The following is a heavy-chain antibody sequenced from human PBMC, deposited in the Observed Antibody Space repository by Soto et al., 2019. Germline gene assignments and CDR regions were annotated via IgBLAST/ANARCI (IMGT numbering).Heavy chain of an antibody. V-gene: IGHV6-1*01. J-gene: IGHJ4*02. D-gene: IGHD3-10*01. CDR2: TYYKSKSFN. CDR3: ARGAMYGSGSYSVFDY. Sequence: PSQTLSLPCAISGDSVSSIIAAWSWIRQSPSRGLEWLGRTYYKSKSFNDYAIPGKGRMTINPETSKNLFFLHLNSVTPEDTAVYYCARGAMYGSGSYSVFDYWGQGIPVTVSS. CDR1: GDSVSSIIAA.